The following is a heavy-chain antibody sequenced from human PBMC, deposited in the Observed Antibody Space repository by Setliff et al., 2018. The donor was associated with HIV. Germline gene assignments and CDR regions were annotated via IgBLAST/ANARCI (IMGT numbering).Heavy chain of an antibody. D-gene: IGHD4-17*01. Sequence: ASVKVSCKASGYTFTSYGITWMRQAPGQGLEWMGWISAYNGNTDYAQKVQGRVTMTTDTSTSTAYMELRSLRSDDTAVYYCARSAHDYGVDYWGQGTLVTVSS. V-gene: IGHV1-18*01. J-gene: IGHJ4*02. CDR2: ISAYNGNT. CDR1: GYTFTSYG. CDR3: ARSAHDYGVDY.